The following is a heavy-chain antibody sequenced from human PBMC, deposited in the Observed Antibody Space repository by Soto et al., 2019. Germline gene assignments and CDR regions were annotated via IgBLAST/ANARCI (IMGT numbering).Heavy chain of an antibody. V-gene: IGHV4-61*01. CDR1: GASVGSGSFY. CDR2: VFFSGST. D-gene: IGHD3-22*01. CDR3: ARVSTYYFDSSGSYASDY. J-gene: IGHJ4*02. Sequence: SETLSLTCTVSGASVGSGSFYWSWIRQPPGKGLEWIGYVFFSGSTNYNPALKSRVTISIDTSKNQFSLKLISVTAADTAVYYCARVSTYYFDSSGSYASDYWGQGTLVTVSS.